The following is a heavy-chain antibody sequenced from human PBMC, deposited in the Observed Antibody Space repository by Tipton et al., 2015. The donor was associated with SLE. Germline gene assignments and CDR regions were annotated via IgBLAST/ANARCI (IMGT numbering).Heavy chain of an antibody. D-gene: IGHD2-15*01. V-gene: IGHV4-59*12. CDR1: GGSISSYY. Sequence: TLSLTCTVSGGSISSYYWTWIRQPPGKGLEWIGYIYYSGSTAYNSSLKSRVTMSVDTSKNQFSLKLTSATAADTAVYYCARGGCSGRSCYPYYYGMDVWGPGTTVTVSS. CDR2: IYYSGST. CDR3: ARGGCSGRSCYPYYYGMDV. J-gene: IGHJ6*02.